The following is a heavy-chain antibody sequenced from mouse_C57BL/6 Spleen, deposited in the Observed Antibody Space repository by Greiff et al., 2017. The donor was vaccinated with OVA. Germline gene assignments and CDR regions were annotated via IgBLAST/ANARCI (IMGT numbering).Heavy chain of an antibody. CDR1: GYTFTSYW. D-gene: IGHD4-1*01. CDR2: IDPSDSYT. CDR3: ARSKANWDWDFDV. Sequence: QVHVKQPGAELVMPGASVKLSCKASGYTFTSYWMHWVKQRPGQGLEWIGEIDPSDSYTNYNQKFKGKSTLTVDKSSSTAYMQLSSLTSEDSAVYYCARSKANWDWDFDVWGTGTTVTVSS. V-gene: IGHV1-69*01. J-gene: IGHJ1*03.